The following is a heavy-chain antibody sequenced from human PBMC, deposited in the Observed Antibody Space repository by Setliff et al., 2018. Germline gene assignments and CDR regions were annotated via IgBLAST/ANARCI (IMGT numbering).Heavy chain of an antibody. CDR3: AKDLDSSGWYNYFDY. CDR2: VGASGVAT. CDR1: GFAFSSYA. D-gene: IGHD6-19*01. J-gene: IGHJ4*02. V-gene: IGHV3-23*01. Sequence: GGSLRLSCAASGFAFSSYAMTWVRQAPGKGLEWVSGVGASGVATSYADSVKGRFTISRDNSKNSLYLQMNSLRAEDTAVYYCAKDLDSSGWYNYFDYWGQGTLVTVSS.